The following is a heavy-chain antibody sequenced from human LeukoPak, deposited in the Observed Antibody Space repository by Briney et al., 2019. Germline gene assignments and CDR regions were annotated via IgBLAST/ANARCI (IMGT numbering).Heavy chain of an antibody. J-gene: IGHJ4*02. V-gene: IGHV1-18*01. D-gene: IGHD3-10*01. Sequence: KLQGRVTMTTDTSTSTACMELRSLRSDDTAVYYCARDLGYYFDYWGQGTLVTVSS. CDR3: ARDLGYYFDY.